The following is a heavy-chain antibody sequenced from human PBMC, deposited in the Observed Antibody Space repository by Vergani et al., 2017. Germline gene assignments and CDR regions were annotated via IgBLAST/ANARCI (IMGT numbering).Heavy chain of an antibody. V-gene: IGHV3-23*01. Sequence: EVQLLESGGDLVQPGGSLRLSCAASGFTFNHYAMNWVRQAPGKGLEWVSGISGSGGSTYYAGSVKGRFTISRDSSKNTLYLQMNSLRAEDTAVYYCAREYIVVVPAAKSGVVDWFDPWGQGTLVTVSS. CDR1: GFTFNHYA. CDR2: ISGSGGST. D-gene: IGHD2-2*01. CDR3: AREYIVVVPAAKSGVVDWFDP. J-gene: IGHJ5*02.